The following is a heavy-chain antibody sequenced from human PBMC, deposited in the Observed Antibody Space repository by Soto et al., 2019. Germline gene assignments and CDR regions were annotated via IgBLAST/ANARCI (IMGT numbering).Heavy chain of an antibody. V-gene: IGHV4-30-4*01. D-gene: IGHD1-1*01. CDR1: GGSITSGDYY. CDR3: ARLKAQTTYVDY. CDR2: IYYSGGT. Sequence: QVQLQESGPGLVTPSQTLSLTCTVSGGSITSGDYYWSWIRQPLGKGLEWIGYIYYSGGTFYNPSLNSRXXVXVXXSKNHFSLKLSSVTAADTAVYYCARLKAQTTYVDYWGQGTLVTVSS. J-gene: IGHJ4*02.